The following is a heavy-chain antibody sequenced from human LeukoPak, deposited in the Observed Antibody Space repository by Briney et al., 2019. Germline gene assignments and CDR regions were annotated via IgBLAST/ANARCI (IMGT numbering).Heavy chain of an antibody. Sequence: ESGPALVKPTQTLTLTCTFSGFSLSTSGMCVSWIRQPPGKALEWLARIDWDDDKYYSTSLKTRLTISKDTSKNQVVLTMTNMDPVDTATYYCARLVAYYDILTGYLDWGQGTLVTVSS. CDR1: GFSLSTSGMC. D-gene: IGHD3-9*01. J-gene: IGHJ4*02. CDR3: ARLVAYYDILTGYLD. V-gene: IGHV2-70*11. CDR2: IDWDDDK.